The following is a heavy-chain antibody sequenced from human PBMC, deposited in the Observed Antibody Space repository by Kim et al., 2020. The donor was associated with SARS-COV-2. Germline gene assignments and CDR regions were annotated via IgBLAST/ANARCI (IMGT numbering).Heavy chain of an antibody. CDR3: ARVRVAEDFDH. Sequence: ASVKVSCKASGYTFTSYYIHWVRQAPGQGLEWMGLINPSGGTTSYPQKFQGRVTMTRDTSTSTVYMELSSLRSEDTAVYYCARVRVAEDFDHWGQGTLVTVSS. CDR1: GYTFTSYY. J-gene: IGHJ4*02. CDR2: INPSGGTT. V-gene: IGHV1-46*01.